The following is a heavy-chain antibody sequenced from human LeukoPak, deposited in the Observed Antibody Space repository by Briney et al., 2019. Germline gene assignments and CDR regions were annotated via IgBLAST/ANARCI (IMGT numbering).Heavy chain of an antibody. CDR2: ISPYNGNT. CDR1: GYTFTSYG. Sequence: ASVKVSCKASGYTFTSYGINWVRQAPGQGLEWMGWISPYNGNTNYAEKVQGRVTMTTDTSTSTAYMELRSLRFDDTAVYYCARGGAGWYEDYWGQGTLDTVSS. CDR3: ARGGAGWYEDY. D-gene: IGHD6-19*01. V-gene: IGHV1-18*01. J-gene: IGHJ4*02.